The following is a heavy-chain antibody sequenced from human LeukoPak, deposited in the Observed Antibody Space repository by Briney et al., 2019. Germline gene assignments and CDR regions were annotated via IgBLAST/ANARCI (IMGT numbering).Heavy chain of an antibody. J-gene: IGHJ6*03. V-gene: IGHV3-7*01. CDR1: GFTFRSYW. D-gene: IGHD3-22*01. CDR2: IKQDGSEK. CDR3: ARRGYYDNSGYPYYYYMDV. Sequence: PGGSLRLSCVASGFTFRSYWMSWVRQAPGKGLEWVANIKQDGSEKYYVDSVKGRFTISRDNAKNSVYLQMNSLRAEDTAVYYCARRGYYDNSGYPYYYYMDVWGKGTTVTVSS.